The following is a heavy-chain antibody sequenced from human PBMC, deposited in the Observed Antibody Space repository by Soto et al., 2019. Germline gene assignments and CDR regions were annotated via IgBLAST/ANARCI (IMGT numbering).Heavy chain of an antibody. V-gene: IGHV3-23*01. CDR1: GFTFSSYA. CDR2: ISGSGGST. D-gene: IGHD1-7*01. Sequence: GGSLRLSCAASGFTFSSYAMSWVRQAPGKGLEWVSAISGSGGSTYYADSVKGRFTISRDNSKNTLYLQMNSLRAEDTAVYYCANPRDRNWNYYWGQGTLVTVSS. CDR3: ANPRDRNWNYY. J-gene: IGHJ4*02.